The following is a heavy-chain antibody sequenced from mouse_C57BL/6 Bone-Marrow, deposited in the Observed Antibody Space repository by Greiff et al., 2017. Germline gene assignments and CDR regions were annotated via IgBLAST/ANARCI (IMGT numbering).Heavy chain of an antibody. CDR2: ISDGGSYT. Sequence: EVKLVESGGGLVKPGGSLKLSCAASGFTFSSYAMSWVRQTPEKRLEWVATISDGGSYTYYPDNVKGRFTISRDNAKNNLYLQMSHLKSEDTAMYYCAGLGGCAYWGQGTLVTVSA. J-gene: IGHJ3*01. V-gene: IGHV5-4*03. CDR1: GFTFSSYA. CDR3: AGLGGCAY. D-gene: IGHD4-1*01.